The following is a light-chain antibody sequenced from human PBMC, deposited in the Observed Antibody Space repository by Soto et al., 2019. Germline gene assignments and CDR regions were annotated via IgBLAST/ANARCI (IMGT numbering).Light chain of an antibody. CDR1: QSLSSSY. V-gene: IGKV3-20*01. J-gene: IGKJ2*01. CDR2: ATS. Sequence: EVVLTQSPGTLSLSPGDRATLSCRASQSLSSSYLAWYQQKPGQAPSLLIYATSSRATGIPDRFSGSGSGTDFTLTISRLEPEDFAVYYCQQYNRSRYIFGQGTKLEIK. CDR3: QQYNRSRYI.